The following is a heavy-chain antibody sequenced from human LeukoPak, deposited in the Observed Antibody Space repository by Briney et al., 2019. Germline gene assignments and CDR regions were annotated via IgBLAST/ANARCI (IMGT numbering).Heavy chain of an antibody. Sequence: ASVTVSCKVSGYTLTELSMHWVRQAPGKGIEWMGGFDPEEGETIYAQKFQGRVTMTEDTSTDTAYMELSSLRSEDTAVYYCATSKGLWFGSDSYYYYGMDVWGKGTTVTVSS. CDR1: GYTLTELS. CDR3: ATSKGLWFGSDSYYYYGMDV. CDR2: FDPEEGET. V-gene: IGHV1-24*01. D-gene: IGHD3-10*01. J-gene: IGHJ6*04.